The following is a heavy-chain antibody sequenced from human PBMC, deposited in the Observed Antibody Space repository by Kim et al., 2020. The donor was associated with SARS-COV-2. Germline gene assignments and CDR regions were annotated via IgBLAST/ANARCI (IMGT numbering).Heavy chain of an antibody. Sequence: GGSLRLSCVASGFTISSYAMSWVRRAPGKGLEWVSAITDSGGSTYYGDSVKGRFTISRDNSKNMLYLQMNRLRAEDTAVYYCRCMVGGDPDFWGQGTLAT. CDR1: GFTISSYA. CDR2: ITDSGGST. CDR3: RCMVGGDPDF. V-gene: IGHV3-23*01. D-gene: IGHD3-10*01. J-gene: IGHJ4*02.